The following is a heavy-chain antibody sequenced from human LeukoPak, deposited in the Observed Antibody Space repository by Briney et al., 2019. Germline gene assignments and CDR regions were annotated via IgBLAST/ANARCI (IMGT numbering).Heavy chain of an antibody. V-gene: IGHV4-59*01. CDR2: MHNGGSS. CDR1: GASTSHFY. CDR3: ARSAEWLRNAFDI. D-gene: IGHD5-12*01. J-gene: IGHJ3*02. Sequence: SETLSLSCTVSGASTSHFYWNWIRQPPGKGLEWIGYMHNGGSSKHSPSLKSRVTISIDTSKNQFSLQLTSVTAADTAMYFCARSAEWLRNAFDIWGQGTMVSVSS.